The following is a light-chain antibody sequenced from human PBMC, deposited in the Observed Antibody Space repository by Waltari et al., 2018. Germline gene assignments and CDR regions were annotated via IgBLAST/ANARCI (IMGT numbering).Light chain of an antibody. CDR2: RAS. Sequence: DIQMTQSPSTLSASVGDRVTIPCRASQGISDLLAWFQQKPGKAPNVLNKRASNLEDGVPSRFSGSGSGTEFTLTISSLQPDDFATYYCQQYASYPLTFGGGTKVEI. V-gene: IGKV1-5*03. CDR3: QQYASYPLT. CDR1: QGISDL. J-gene: IGKJ4*01.